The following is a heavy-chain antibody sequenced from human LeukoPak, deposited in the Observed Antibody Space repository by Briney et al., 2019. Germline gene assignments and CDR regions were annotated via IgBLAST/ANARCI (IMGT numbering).Heavy chain of an antibody. CDR1: GGSISSYY. V-gene: IGHV4-59*01. D-gene: IGHD1-14*01. CDR2: TYYSGST. Sequence: SETLSLTCTVSGGSISSYYWSRIRQPPGKGLEWIGYTYYSGSTNYNPSLKSRVTISVDTSKNQFSLKLSSVTAADTAVYYCATGPGDYFDYWGQGTLVTVSS. J-gene: IGHJ4*02. CDR3: ATGPGDYFDY.